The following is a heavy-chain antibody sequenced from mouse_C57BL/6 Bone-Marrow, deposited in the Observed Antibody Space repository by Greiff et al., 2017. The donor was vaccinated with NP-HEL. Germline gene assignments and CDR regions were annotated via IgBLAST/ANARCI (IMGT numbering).Heavy chain of an antibody. CDR3: AREGKTYYDYDGGLGYFDV. CDR1: GYTFTSYG. D-gene: IGHD2-4*01. Sequence: QVQLQQSGAELARPGASVKLSCKASGYTFTSYGISWVKQRTGQGLEWIGEIYPRSGNTYYNEKFKGKATLTADKSSSTAYMELRSLTSEDSAVYFCAREGKTYYDYDGGLGYFDVWGTGTTVTVSS. CDR2: IYPRSGNT. J-gene: IGHJ1*03. V-gene: IGHV1-81*01.